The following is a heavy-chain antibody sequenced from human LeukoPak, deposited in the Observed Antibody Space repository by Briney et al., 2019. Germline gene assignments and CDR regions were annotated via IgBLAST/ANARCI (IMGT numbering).Heavy chain of an antibody. CDR1: GGTFSSYA. D-gene: IGHD2-2*01. Sequence: SVKVSCKASGGTFSSYAISWVRQAPGQGLEWMGGIIPIFGTANYAQKFQGRVTITADKSTSTAYMELSSLRSEDTAVYYCARAGVEYQHNWFDPWDQGTLVTVSS. V-gene: IGHV1-69*06. CDR2: IIPIFGTA. J-gene: IGHJ5*02. CDR3: ARAGVEYQHNWFDP.